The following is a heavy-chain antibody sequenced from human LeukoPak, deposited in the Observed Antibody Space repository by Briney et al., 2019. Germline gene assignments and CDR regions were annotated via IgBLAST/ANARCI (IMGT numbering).Heavy chain of an antibody. J-gene: IGHJ3*01. V-gene: IGHV1-2*02. CDR1: GYTFTGNH. CDR2: INPNNGGT. CDR3: ARGAGPKAFDV. Sequence: EASVKVSCKASGYTFTGNHLHWVRQAPGQGLEWMGWINPNNGGTSFAQNFQGRVTLTRDTSISTAHMELSTLRSDDTAVYYCARGAGPKAFDVWGQGTMVTVST.